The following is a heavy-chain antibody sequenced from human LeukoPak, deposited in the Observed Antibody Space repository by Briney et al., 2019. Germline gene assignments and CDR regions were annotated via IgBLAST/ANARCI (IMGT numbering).Heavy chain of an antibody. Sequence: PGGSLRLSCAASGFTVSSNYMSWVRQAPGKGLEWVSLISWDGGSTYYADSVKGRFTISRDNSKISLYLQMNSVRTEDTALYYCAKDGVWRFSLGYYYYMDVWGQGTLVTVSS. CDR3: AKDGVWRFSLGYYYYMDV. J-gene: IGHJ6*03. V-gene: IGHV3-43*01. D-gene: IGHD2-8*01. CDR2: ISWDGGST. CDR1: GFTVSSNY.